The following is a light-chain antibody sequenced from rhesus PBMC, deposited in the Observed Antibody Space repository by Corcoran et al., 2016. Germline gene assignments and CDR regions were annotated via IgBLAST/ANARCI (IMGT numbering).Light chain of an antibody. CDR3: LQYNSSPRT. CDR2: KAS. CDR1: QTISSS. J-gene: IGKJ1*01. Sequence: DIQMTQSPSSLSASVGDTVTITCRASQTISSSLDWYQQKPGKAPKLLIYKASTLQSGVPSRFRGSGSGTDFTLTISSLQPEDFTTYYCLQYNSSPRTFGQGTKVEIK. V-gene: IGKV1-22*01.